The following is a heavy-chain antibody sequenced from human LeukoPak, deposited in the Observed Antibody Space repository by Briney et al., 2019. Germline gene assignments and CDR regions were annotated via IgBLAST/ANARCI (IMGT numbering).Heavy chain of an antibody. Sequence: GGSLRLSCAASGFTFSSYTMSWVRQAPGKGLEWVSTITTSDGNTYYADSVKGRFTVSRDNSKNTLYLQTNSLRAEDTAVYYCAKDGGLWVSAHWGDSWGRGTLVTVSS. D-gene: IGHD7-27*01. V-gene: IGHV3-23*01. J-gene: IGHJ4*02. CDR2: ITTSDGNT. CDR3: AKDGGLWVSAHWGDS. CDR1: GFTFSSYT.